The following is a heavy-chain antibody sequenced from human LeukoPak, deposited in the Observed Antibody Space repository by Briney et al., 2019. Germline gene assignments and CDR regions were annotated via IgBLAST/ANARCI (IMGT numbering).Heavy chain of an antibody. CDR3: AKAKPLGAAARPYFDY. CDR1: GFTFSSYG. V-gene: IGHV3-30*18. CDR2: ISYDGSNK. Sequence: GGSLRLSCAASGFTFSSYGMHWVRQAPGKGLEWVAVISYDGSNKYYADSVKGRFAISRDNSKNTLYLQMNSLRAEDTAVYYCAKAKPLGAAARPYFDYWGQGTLVTVSS. D-gene: IGHD6-13*01. J-gene: IGHJ4*02.